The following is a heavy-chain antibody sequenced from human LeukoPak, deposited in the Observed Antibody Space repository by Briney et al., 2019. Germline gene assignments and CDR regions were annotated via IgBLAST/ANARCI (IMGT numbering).Heavy chain of an antibody. CDR3: ARGPSAYPKCFDY. CDR2: IWYDGSNK. CDR1: GFTFSDYY. V-gene: IGHV3-33*08. D-gene: IGHD5-12*01. Sequence: SGGSLRLFCAASGFTFSDYYMSWIRQAPGKGLEWVAVIWYDGSNKYYADSVKGRFTISRDNFKNTLYLQMNSLRAEDTAVYYCARGPSAYPKCFDYWGQGTLVTVSS. J-gene: IGHJ4*02.